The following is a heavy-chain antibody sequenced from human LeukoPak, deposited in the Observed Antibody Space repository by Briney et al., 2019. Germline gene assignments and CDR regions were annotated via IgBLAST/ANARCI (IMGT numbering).Heavy chain of an antibody. J-gene: IGHJ4*02. Sequence: GGSLRLSCAASGFTFSSYGMHWVRQAPGKGLEWVAVISYDGSNKYYADSVKGRFTISRDNSKNTLYLQMNSLRAEDTAVYYCAKAHSITIFGVVDYWGQGTLVTVSS. CDR3: AKAHSITIFGVVDY. CDR2: ISYDGSNK. V-gene: IGHV3-30*18. D-gene: IGHD3-3*01. CDR1: GFTFSSYG.